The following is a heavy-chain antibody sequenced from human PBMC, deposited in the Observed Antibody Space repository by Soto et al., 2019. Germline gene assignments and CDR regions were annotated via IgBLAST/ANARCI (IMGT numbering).Heavy chain of an antibody. CDR2: IYYSGST. CDR3: ARGGSYLGKNWFDP. D-gene: IGHD1-26*01. V-gene: IGHV4-31*03. CDR1: GGSISSGGYY. Sequence: SETLSLTCTVSGGSISSGGYYWSWIRQHPGKGLEWIGYIYYSGSTYYNPSLKSRVTISVDTSKNQFSLKLSSVTAADTAVYYCARGGSYLGKNWFDPWGQGTLVTVSS. J-gene: IGHJ5*02.